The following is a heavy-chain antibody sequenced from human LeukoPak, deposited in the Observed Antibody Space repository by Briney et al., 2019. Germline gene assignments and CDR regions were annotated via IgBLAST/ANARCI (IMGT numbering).Heavy chain of an antibody. CDR1: GYTFTGYY. CDR3: ARLYYYDSGGYKYNWFDP. Sequence: GASVKVSCKASGYTFTGYYMHWVRQAPGQGLEWMGWINPNSGGTKYAQRFQGRVITTRDTSISTAYMELSRLRSDDTAIYYCARLYYYDSGGYKYNWFDPWGQGTQVTVSS. V-gene: IGHV1-2*02. D-gene: IGHD3-22*01. CDR2: INPNSGGT. J-gene: IGHJ5*02.